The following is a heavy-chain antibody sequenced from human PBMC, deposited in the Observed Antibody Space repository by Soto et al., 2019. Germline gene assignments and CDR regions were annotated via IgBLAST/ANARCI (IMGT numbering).Heavy chain of an antibody. D-gene: IGHD2-2*03. CDR2: ITSESAYI. V-gene: IGHV3-21*01. CDR3: AMGGYWAEGRCDGGYCRDG. Sequence: PGGSLRLSCAASGFIFSSYSIHWVRQAPGRGLEWVSSITSESAYIYYADSVKGRFTISRDNAKNSLFLQMNSLRADDTALYYCAMGGYWAEGRCDGGYCRDGWGQGTTVTVSS. CDR1: GFIFSSYS. J-gene: IGHJ6*02.